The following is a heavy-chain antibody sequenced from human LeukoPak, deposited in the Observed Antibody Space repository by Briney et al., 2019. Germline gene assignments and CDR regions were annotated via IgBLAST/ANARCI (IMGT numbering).Heavy chain of an antibody. CDR2: TSSDLNVK. Sequence: GGSLRLSCAASGFTFRNYVIHWVRQAPGKGLEWVAVTSSDLNVKLYADSVKGRFTISRDNSKNRLHLQMNSLRAEDTAVYYCAKNNGGDYRFDYWGQGTLVTVSS. CDR3: AKNNGGDYRFDY. V-gene: IGHV3-30*18. CDR1: GFTFRNYV. J-gene: IGHJ4*02. D-gene: IGHD2-21*01.